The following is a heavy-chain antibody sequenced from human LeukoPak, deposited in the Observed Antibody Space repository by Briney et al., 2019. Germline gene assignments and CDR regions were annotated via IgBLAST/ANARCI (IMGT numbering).Heavy chain of an antibody. V-gene: IGHV3-74*01. CDR3: VRDRSTFTLFDS. J-gene: IGHJ4*02. CDR1: GFSFSSHW. CDR2: ISPDGTVK. Sequence: PGGSLRLFCVVSGFSFSSHWVHWVRQAPGKGPVWVSRISPDGTVKGYADSVKGRFTISRDNAKNTLYVQMNNVRAEDTAVFYCVRDRSTFTLFDSWGQGTLVTVSS. D-gene: IGHD2-15*01.